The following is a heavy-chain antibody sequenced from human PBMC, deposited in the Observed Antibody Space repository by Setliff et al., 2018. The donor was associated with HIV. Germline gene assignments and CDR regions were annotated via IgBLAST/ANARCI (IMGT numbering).Heavy chain of an antibody. V-gene: IGHV4-61*09. CDR1: GGSVTSGTYY. Sequence: SETLSLTCTVSGGSVTSGTYYWSWIRQPAGKGLEWIGHVYTSGSTNYNPSLESRVTISVDTSKNQFSLKLSSVTAADTAIYYCARATPGGTYFPYNFDYWGQGSLVTVSS. CDR3: ARATPGGTYFPYNFDY. J-gene: IGHJ4*02. CDR2: VYTSGST. D-gene: IGHD1-26*01.